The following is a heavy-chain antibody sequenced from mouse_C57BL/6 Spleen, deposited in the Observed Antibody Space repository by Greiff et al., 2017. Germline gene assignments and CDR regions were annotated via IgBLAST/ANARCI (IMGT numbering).Heavy chain of an antibody. CDR1: GYTFTSYW. Sequence: QVQLKQSGAELAKPGASVKLSCKASGYTFTSYWMHWVKQRPGQGLEWIGYINPSSGYTKYNQKFKDQSTLTADKSSSTAYMQLSSLTYEDSAVYYCARIAQATDAMDYWGQGTSVTVSS. CDR2: INPSSGYT. D-gene: IGHD3-2*02. CDR3: ARIAQATDAMDY. V-gene: IGHV1-7*01. J-gene: IGHJ4*01.